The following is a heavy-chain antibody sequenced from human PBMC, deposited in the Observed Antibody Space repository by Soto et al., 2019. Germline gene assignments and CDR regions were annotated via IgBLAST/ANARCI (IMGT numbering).Heavy chain of an antibody. J-gene: IGHJ6*02. CDR3: AREVYNWNYYYGMDV. CDR1: GGSISSYY. D-gene: IGHD1-20*01. CDR2: IYTSGST. Sequence: PSETLSLTCTVSGGSISSYYWSWIRQPAGKGLEWIGRIYTSGSTNYNPSLKSRVTMSVDTSKNQFSLKLSSVTAADTAVYYCAREVYNWNYYYGMDVWGQRTTVTVSS. V-gene: IGHV4-4*07.